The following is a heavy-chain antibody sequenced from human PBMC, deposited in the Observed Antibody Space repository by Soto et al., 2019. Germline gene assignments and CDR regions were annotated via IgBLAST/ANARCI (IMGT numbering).Heavy chain of an antibody. CDR2: IIPIFGTA. J-gene: IGHJ6*02. V-gene: IGHV1-69*13. CDR1: GYTFTSYG. D-gene: IGHD3-10*01. CDR3: ARGEYYYGSGDYYYYYGMDV. Sequence: SVTVSCQASGYTFTSYGISWVRQAPGQGLEWMGGIIPIFGTANYAQKFQGRVTITADESTSTAYMELSSLRSEDTAVYYCARGEYYYGSGDYYYYYGMDVWGQGTTVTVSS.